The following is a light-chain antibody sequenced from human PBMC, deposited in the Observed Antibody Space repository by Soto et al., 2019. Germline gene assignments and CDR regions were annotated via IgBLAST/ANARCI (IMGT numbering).Light chain of an antibody. CDR1: QSISSW. V-gene: IGKV1-5*01. Sequence: IQMTQSPSTLSSSFGDRVTITCRASQSISSWLAWYQQKQGRAPKLLIYDSSSLESGVPSRFSGNVSGTDGTLTISSLKKEDCGTYYCQHIYSPPHTFCQGTRLEIK. CDR3: QHIYSPPHT. CDR2: DSS. J-gene: IGKJ5*01.